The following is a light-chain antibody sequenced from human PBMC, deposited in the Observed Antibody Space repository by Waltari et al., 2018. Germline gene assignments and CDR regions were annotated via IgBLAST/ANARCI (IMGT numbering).Light chain of an antibody. CDR3: QKYNSAPYT. Sequence: DIQITQSPSSLSTSVGDRVTITCRASQVISNYLAWYQQKPGRVPRLLIYAASTLQSGVPSRFSGSGSGTDFTLTISSLQPEDVATYYCQKYNSAPYTFGQGTKLEIK. CDR2: AAS. CDR1: QVISNY. J-gene: IGKJ2*01. V-gene: IGKV1-27*01.